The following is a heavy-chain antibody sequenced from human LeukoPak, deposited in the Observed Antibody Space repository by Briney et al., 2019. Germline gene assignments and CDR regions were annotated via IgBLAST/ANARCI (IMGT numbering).Heavy chain of an antibody. D-gene: IGHD1-26*01. CDR1: GFTVRGNY. V-gene: IGHV3-53*01. Sequence: PGGSLRLSCAASGFTVRGNYMSWVRQAPGRGLEWVSVIYTDDTTYYADSVKGRFTISRDNSKNTLYLQMNSLRPEDTAVYYCARYSGSLLRHYWGQGTLVTVSS. J-gene: IGHJ4*02. CDR2: IYTDDTT. CDR3: ARYSGSLLRHY.